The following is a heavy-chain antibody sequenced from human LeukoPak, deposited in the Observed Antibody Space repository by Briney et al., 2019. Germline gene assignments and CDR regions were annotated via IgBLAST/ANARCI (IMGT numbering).Heavy chain of an antibody. CDR1: GGSFSGYY. J-gene: IGHJ4*02. D-gene: IGHD5-24*01. Sequence: PETLSLTCAVYGGSFSGYYWSWIRQPPGKGLEWIGEINHSGSTNYNPSLKSRVTISVDTSKNQFSLKLSSVTAADTAVYYCARGHRRLQGNYFDYWGQGTLVTVSS. V-gene: IGHV4-34*01. CDR3: ARGHRRLQGNYFDY. CDR2: INHSGST.